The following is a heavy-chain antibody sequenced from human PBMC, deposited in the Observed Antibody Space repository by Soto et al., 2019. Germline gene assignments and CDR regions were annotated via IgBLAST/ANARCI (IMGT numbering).Heavy chain of an antibody. D-gene: IGHD6-19*01. CDR1: GGSISSYY. CDR2: IYYSGST. J-gene: IGHJ2*01. V-gene: IGHV4-59*08. CDR3: ARWGSSGWVGYFDL. Sequence: QVQLQESGPGLVKPSETLSLTCTVSGGSISSYYWSWIRQPPGKGLEWIGYIYYSGSTNYNPSLKSRVTISVDTSKNQFSLKLSSVTAADTAVYYCARWGSSGWVGYFDLWGRGTLVTVSS.